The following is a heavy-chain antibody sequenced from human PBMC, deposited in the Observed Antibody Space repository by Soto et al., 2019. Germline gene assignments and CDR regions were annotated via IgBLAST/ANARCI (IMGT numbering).Heavy chain of an antibody. CDR2: IYYSGST. V-gene: IGHV4-59*08. Sequence: VQLQESGPGLVKPSETLSLTCTVSGGSIRSYYWSWIRQPPGKGLEWIGYIYYSGSTNYNPSLKSRVTISVDTSKNQFSLKLSSVTAADTAVYYCARRYGSAIDYWGQGTLVTVSS. D-gene: IGHD1-26*01. CDR1: GGSIRSYY. J-gene: IGHJ4*02. CDR3: ARRYGSAIDY.